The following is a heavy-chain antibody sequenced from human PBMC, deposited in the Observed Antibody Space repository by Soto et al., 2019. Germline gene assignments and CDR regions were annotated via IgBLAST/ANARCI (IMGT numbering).Heavy chain of an antibody. CDR3: ARDRWFDP. CDR2: IYYSGST. V-gene: IGHV4-61*01. Sequence: QVQLQESGPGLVKPSETLSLTCTVSGGSVSSGSHYWSWIRQPPGKGLEWIGYIYYSGSTNYNPSLKSRVTISADTSKKQFSLKLSSVTAADTAVYYCARDRWFDPWGQGTLVTVSS. CDR1: GGSVSSGSHY. J-gene: IGHJ5*02.